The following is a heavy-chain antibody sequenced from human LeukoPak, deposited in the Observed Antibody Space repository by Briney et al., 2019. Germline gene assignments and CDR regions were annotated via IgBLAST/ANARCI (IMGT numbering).Heavy chain of an antibody. J-gene: IGHJ4*02. V-gene: IGHV3-11*01. CDR2: ISSSGSTI. Sequence: GGSLRLSCAASGFTFSDYYMCWIRQAPGKGLEWVSYISSSGSTIYYADSVKGRFTISRDNAKNSLYLQMNSLRTEDTALYYCAKDDFIRQLARTPTLGYWGQGTLVTVSS. CDR1: GFTFSDYY. CDR3: AKDDFIRQLARTPTLGY. D-gene: IGHD6-13*01.